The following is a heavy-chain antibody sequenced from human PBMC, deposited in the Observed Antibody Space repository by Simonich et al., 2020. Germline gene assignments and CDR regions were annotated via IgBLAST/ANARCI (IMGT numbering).Heavy chain of an antibody. J-gene: IGHJ3*02. CDR2: IKHSGST. D-gene: IGHD1-1*01. CDR1: GGSFSGYY. Sequence: QVQLQQWGAGLLKPSETLSLTCAVYGGSFSGYYWSWIRQPPGKGLEWIGEIKHSGSTNSNPSLKSRVTISVDTSKNKFSLKLSSVTAADTAVYYCARGKGWKNAFDIWGQGTMVTVSS. V-gene: IGHV4-34*01. CDR3: ARGKGWKNAFDI.